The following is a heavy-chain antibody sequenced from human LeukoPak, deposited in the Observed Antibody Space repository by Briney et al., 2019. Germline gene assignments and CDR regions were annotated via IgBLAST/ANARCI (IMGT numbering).Heavy chain of an antibody. J-gene: IGHJ4*02. D-gene: IGHD5-24*01. CDR2: INPNSGGT. Sequence: GASVKVSCEASGYTFTDYYMHWVRQAPGQGLEWMGRINPNSGGTKYAQKFQGRVTMTRDTSISTAYMELSSLRSDDTALYYCAVDGDGYNYVVNYWGQGTLVTVSS. CDR1: GYTFTDYY. V-gene: IGHV1-2*06. CDR3: AVDGDGYNYVVNY.